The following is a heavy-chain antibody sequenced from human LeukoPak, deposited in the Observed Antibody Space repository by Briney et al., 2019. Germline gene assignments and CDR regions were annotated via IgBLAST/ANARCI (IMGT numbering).Heavy chain of an antibody. CDR2: ISGSGGST. Sequence: GGSLRLSCAASGFTFSSYAMSWVRQAPGKELEWVSAISGSGGSTYYADSVKGRFTISRDNSKNTLYLQMNSLRAEDTAVYYCAKDSDSSSWYGGTWFDPWGQGTLVTVSS. V-gene: IGHV3-23*01. J-gene: IGHJ5*02. CDR3: AKDSDSSSWYGGTWFDP. CDR1: GFTFSSYA. D-gene: IGHD6-13*01.